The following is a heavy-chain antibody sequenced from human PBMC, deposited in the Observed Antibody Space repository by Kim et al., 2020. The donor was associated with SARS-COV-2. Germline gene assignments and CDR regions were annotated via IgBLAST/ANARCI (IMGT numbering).Heavy chain of an antibody. CDR3: ARDGDLYSSGKDAFDI. J-gene: IGHJ3*02. CDR1: GFTFSSYW. CDR2: IKQDGNQK. D-gene: IGHD6-19*01. Sequence: GGSLRLSCAASGFTFSSYWMTWVRQAPEKGLDWVANIKQDGNQKYYVDSVKGRFTISRDNAKNSLYLQMNSLRAEDTAVYYCARDGDLYSSGKDAFDIWGQGTMVTVSS. V-gene: IGHV3-7*01.